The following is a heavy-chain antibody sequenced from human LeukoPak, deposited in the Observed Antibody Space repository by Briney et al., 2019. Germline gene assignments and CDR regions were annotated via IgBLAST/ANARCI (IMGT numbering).Heavy chain of an antibody. Sequence: SETLSLTCAVYGGSFSGYYWSWIRQPPGKGLEWIGEINHSGSTNYNPSLKSRVTISVDTSKNQFSLKLSSVTAADTAVYYCARGRGGLRYYDSSGYLGRTYYYYMDVWGKGTTVTVSS. V-gene: IGHV4-34*01. CDR3: ARGRGGLRYYDSSGYLGRTYYYYMDV. CDR2: INHSGST. J-gene: IGHJ6*03. CDR1: GGSFSGYY. D-gene: IGHD3-22*01.